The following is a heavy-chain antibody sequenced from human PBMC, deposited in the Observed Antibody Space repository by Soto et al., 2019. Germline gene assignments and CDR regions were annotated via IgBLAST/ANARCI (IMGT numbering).Heavy chain of an antibody. Sequence: LRLSCASSGLTLSSYWVSWVRQAPGKGLEWVANIKQDGSEKYYVDSVKGRFTISRDNAKNSLYLQMNSRRAEDTAVYYCARATAGTRAFDIWGQGTMVTVPS. CDR2: IKQDGSEK. V-gene: IGHV3-7*01. D-gene: IGHD1-1*01. J-gene: IGHJ3*02. CDR3: ARATAGTRAFDI. CDR1: GLTLSSYW.